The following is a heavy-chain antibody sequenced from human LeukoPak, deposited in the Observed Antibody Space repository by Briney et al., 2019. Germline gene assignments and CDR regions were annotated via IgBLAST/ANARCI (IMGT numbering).Heavy chain of an antibody. V-gene: IGHV3-66*01. J-gene: IGHJ4*02. Sequence: GGSLRLSCAASGFTVSSNYMSWVRQAPGKGLEWVSVIYSGGSTYYADSVKGRFTISRDNSKNTLYLQMNSLRAEDTAVYYCARDRPGASGGYSYAGPSGIFDYWGQGTLVTVSS. CDR3: ARDRPGASGGYSYAGPSGIFDY. D-gene: IGHD3-22*01. CDR2: IYSGGST. CDR1: GFTVSSNY.